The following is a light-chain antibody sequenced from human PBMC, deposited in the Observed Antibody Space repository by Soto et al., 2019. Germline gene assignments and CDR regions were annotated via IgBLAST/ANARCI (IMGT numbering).Light chain of an antibody. V-gene: IGKV3D-15*01. Sequence: EIVMTQSPATLSVSPGDRATISCRASQSISGNLAWYQQKPGQGPRLLIYHVSTRTTGTPATFSGSASGTEFTLTLSSLQSEDFAVYFCQQYHDWPRTFGQGTRV. CDR1: QSISGN. CDR3: QQYHDWPRT. CDR2: HVS. J-gene: IGKJ1*01.